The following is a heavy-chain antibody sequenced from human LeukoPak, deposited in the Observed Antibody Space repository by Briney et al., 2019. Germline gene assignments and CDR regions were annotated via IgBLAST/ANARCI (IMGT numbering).Heavy chain of an antibody. CDR1: GFTFSNYG. J-gene: IGHJ4*02. CDR2: ISYDGSYK. Sequence: GGSLRLSCAASGFTFSNYGMHWVRQAPGKGLEWVAVISYDGSYKYYADSVKGRFSISRDNSKNTLYLQMNSLRAEDTAVYYCAKDEDRGVYYDSSGYYSPDYWGQGTLVTVSS. D-gene: IGHD3-22*01. V-gene: IGHV3-30*18. CDR3: AKDEDRGVYYDSSGYYSPDY.